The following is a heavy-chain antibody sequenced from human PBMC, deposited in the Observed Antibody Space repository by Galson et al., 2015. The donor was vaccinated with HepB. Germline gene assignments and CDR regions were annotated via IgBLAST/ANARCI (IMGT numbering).Heavy chain of an antibody. D-gene: IGHD5-24*01. CDR3: GRSRDGYNIYYHYMDV. CDR2: SMPNNGVA. J-gene: IGHJ6*03. Sequence: SVKVSCKASGDTVRNYVINWVRQAPGQGPEWMGGSMPNNGVANYEQKFRGRVTFTADKSTNTAFMELNSLTSEDTAVYYCGRSRDGYNIYYHYMDVWGKGTAVTVS. V-gene: IGHV1-69*10. CDR1: GDTVRNYV.